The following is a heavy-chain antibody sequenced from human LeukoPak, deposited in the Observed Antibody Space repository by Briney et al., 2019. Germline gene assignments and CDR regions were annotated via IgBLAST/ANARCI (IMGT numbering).Heavy chain of an antibody. D-gene: IGHD1-26*01. CDR1: GFTFSSYA. CDR2: ISYEGSNK. CDR3: ARGVNIVGGREGYYFDY. V-gene: IGHV3-30*04. J-gene: IGHJ4*02. Sequence: GGSLRLSCAASGFTFSSYAMHWVRQAPDKGLEWVAIISYEGSNKYYADSVKGRLTVSRDNSKNTLHLQMNSLRAGDTAVYYCARGVNIVGGREGYYFDYWGQGSLVTVSS.